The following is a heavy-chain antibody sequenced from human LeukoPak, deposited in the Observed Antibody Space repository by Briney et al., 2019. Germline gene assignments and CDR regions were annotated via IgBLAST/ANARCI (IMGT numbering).Heavy chain of an antibody. J-gene: IGHJ4*02. V-gene: IGHV4-59*01. CDR3: ARGLDLVSTPFDN. Sequence: SETLSLTCTVSSGFISSSYWTWIRQPPGKGLEWIGYIYGSGSTSYSPSLRGRVTISRDTSKSQFSLNLTSVTSADTAVYYCARGLDLVSTPFDNWGQGTLVTVSS. D-gene: IGHD2-15*01. CDR2: IYGSGST. CDR1: SGFISSSY.